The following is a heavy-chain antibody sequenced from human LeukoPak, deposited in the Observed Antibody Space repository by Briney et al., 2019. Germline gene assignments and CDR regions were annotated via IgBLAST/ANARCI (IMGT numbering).Heavy chain of an antibody. J-gene: IGHJ4*02. Sequence: PSETLSLTCTVSGGSLSSSSYYWGWIRQPPGKGLEWLGSIYYSGSTYYNPSLKSRVTISVDTSKNQFSLKLSSVTDADTAVYYCARPAGDSSYYFDYWGQGTLVTVSS. CDR1: GGSLSSSSYY. CDR3: ARPAGDSSYYFDY. D-gene: IGHD4-17*01. V-gene: IGHV4-39*01. CDR2: IYYSGST.